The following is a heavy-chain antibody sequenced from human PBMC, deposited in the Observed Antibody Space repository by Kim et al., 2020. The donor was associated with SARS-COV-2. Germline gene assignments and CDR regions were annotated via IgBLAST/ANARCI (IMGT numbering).Heavy chain of an antibody. CDR3: ANPTEYDFWSGYSLGY. V-gene: IGHV3-23*01. Sequence: SLKGRFAIARDNSKNTLYLQMNSLRAEDTAVYYCANPTEYDFWSGYSLGYWGQGTLVTVSS. J-gene: IGHJ4*02. D-gene: IGHD3-3*01.